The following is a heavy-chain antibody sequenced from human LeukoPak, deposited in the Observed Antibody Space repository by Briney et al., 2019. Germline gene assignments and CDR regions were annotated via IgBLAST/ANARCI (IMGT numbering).Heavy chain of an antibody. D-gene: IGHD3-9*01. Sequence: ASVKLTCKASGYTFTGYYMHWVRQAPGQGLEWMGWINPNSGGTNYAQKFQGRVTMTRDTSISTAYMELSRLRSDDTAVYYCARGSIRYFDWLANFDYWGQGTLVTVSS. CDR2: INPNSGGT. CDR3: ARGSIRYFDWLANFDY. V-gene: IGHV1-2*02. CDR1: GYTFTGYY. J-gene: IGHJ4*02.